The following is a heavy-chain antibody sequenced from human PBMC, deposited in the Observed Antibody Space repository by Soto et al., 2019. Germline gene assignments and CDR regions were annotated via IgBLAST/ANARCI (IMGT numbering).Heavy chain of an antibody. CDR2: INHSGST. Sequence: SETLSLTCAVYGGSFSGYYWSWIRQPPGKGLEWIGEINHSGSTNYNPSLKSRVTMSVDTSKNQFSLKLSSLTAADTAVYYCAKNPRRKNWSYHFDYWGQGTLVTVSS. J-gene: IGHJ4*02. CDR3: AKNPRRKNWSYHFDY. D-gene: IGHD1-1*01. V-gene: IGHV4-34*01. CDR1: GGSFSGYY.